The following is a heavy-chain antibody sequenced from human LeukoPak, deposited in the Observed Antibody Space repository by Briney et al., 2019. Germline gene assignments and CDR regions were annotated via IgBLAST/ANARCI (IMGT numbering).Heavy chain of an antibody. CDR2: IRYDGSNK. D-gene: IGHD3-10*01. CDR3: AKASRSYGSGSYISPFDY. J-gene: IGHJ4*02. CDR1: GFTLSSYG. V-gene: IGHV3-30*02. Sequence: GGSLRPSCAASGFTLSSYGMHWVRQAPGKGLEWVAFIRYDGSNKYYADSVKGRFTISRDNSKNTLYLQMNSLRAEDTAAYYCAKASRSYGSGSYISPFDYWGQGTLVTVSS.